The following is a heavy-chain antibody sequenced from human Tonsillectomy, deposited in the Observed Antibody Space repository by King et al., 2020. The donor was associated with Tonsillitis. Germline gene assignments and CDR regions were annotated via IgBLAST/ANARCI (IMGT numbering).Heavy chain of an antibody. CDR2: ISYDGSNK. CDR1: GFTFSSYG. V-gene: IGHV3-30*02. CDR3: AKDRDSGDYEPLDD. J-gene: IGHJ4*02. Sequence: HVQLVESGGGVVQSGGSLRLSCAASGFTFSSYGIHWVRQAPGKGLEWVAYISYDGSNKYYADAVKGRFTISRDISKNTVYLQMSSLRVEDTAVFYCAKDRDSGDYEPLDDWGQGTLVTVS. D-gene: IGHD4-17*01.